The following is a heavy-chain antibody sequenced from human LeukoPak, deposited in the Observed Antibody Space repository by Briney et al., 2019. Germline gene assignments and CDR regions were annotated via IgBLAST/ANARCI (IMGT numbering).Heavy chain of an antibody. Sequence: PSETVSLTCTVSGGSIRSYYWSWVRQPPGKGLEWIGYIYYSGSTNSNPSLKSRVTISVDTSKNQFSLKVSSVTAADTAVYYCARALTPGYCSGGTCSYFDYWGQGTLVTVSS. D-gene: IGHD2-15*01. CDR3: ARALTPGYCSGGTCSYFDY. J-gene: IGHJ4*02. CDR1: GGSIRSYY. V-gene: IGHV4-59*01. CDR2: IYYSGST.